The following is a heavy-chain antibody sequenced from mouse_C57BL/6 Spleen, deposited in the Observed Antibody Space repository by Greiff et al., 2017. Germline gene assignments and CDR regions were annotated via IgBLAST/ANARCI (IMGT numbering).Heavy chain of an antibody. CDR3: ARRDCYGSRIDY. V-gene: IGHV1-26*01. D-gene: IGHD1-1*01. Sequence: EVQLQQSGPELVKPGASVKISCKASGYTFTDYYMNWVKQSHGKSLEWIGDINPNNGGTSYNQKFKGKATLTVDKSSSTAYMKLRSLTSEDSAVYYCARRDCYGSRIDYWGQGTTRTVSA. J-gene: IGHJ2*01. CDR1: GYTFTDYY. CDR2: INPNNGGT.